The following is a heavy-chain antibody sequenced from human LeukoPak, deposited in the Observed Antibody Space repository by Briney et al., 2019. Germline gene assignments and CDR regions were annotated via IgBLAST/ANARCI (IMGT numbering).Heavy chain of an antibody. Sequence: SVKVSCKASGGTFSSYAISWVRQAPGQGLEWMGRIIPILGIANYAQKFQGRVTITADKSTSTAYMELSSLRSEDTPVYYCARDVGYSSSSSPRDYWGQGTLVTVSS. CDR3: ARDVGYSSSSSPRDY. J-gene: IGHJ4*02. CDR1: GGTFSSYA. D-gene: IGHD6-6*01. V-gene: IGHV1-69*04. CDR2: IIPILGIA.